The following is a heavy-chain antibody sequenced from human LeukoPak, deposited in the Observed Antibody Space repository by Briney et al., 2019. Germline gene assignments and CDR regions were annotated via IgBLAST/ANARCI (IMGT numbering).Heavy chain of an antibody. J-gene: IGHJ3*02. CDR1: GYTFTSYD. Sequence: GASVKVSCKASGYTFTSYDINWVRQATGQGLEWMGWINTNTGNPTYAQGFTGRFVFSLDTSVSTAYLQISSLKAEDTPVYYCARARSGWPHDAFDIWGQGTMVTVSS. D-gene: IGHD6-19*01. CDR2: INTNTGNP. CDR3: ARARSGWPHDAFDI. V-gene: IGHV7-4-1*02.